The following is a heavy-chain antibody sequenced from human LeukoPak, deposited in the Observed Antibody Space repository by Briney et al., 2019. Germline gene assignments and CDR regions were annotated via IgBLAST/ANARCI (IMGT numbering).Heavy chain of an antibody. D-gene: IGHD1-26*01. CDR2: IIPIFDTA. CDR1: GGTFSSYS. V-gene: IGHV1-69*13. Sequence: SVKVSCKASGGTFSSYSISWVRQAPGQGLEWMGGIIPIFDTADYAQKFQGRVTITADESTSTAYMELSSLRSEDTAVFYCARISLGAIWGYYYGMDVWGQGTTVTVPS. CDR3: ARISLGAIWGYYYGMDV. J-gene: IGHJ6*02.